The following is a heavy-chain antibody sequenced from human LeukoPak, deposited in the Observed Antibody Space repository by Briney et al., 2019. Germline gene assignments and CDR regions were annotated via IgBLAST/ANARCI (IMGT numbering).Heavy chain of an antibody. D-gene: IGHD3-10*01. CDR1: GFTFSSYG. CDR3: AKEKLWLGELPYLDY. V-gene: IGHV3-30*02. J-gene: IGHJ4*02. CDR2: IRYDGSNK. Sequence: GGSLRLSCAASGFTFSSYGMHWVRQAPGKGLEWVAFIRYDGSNKYYADSVKGRFTISRDNSKNTLYLQMNSLRAEDTAVYYCAKEKLWLGELPYLDYWGQGTLVTVSS.